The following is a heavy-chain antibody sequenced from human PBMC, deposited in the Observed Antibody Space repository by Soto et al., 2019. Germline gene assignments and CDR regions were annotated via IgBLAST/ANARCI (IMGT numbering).Heavy chain of an antibody. CDR3: AKVNRFSTTAPWDYYYYYMDV. Sequence: GGSLRLSCAASGFTFSSYGMHWVRQAPGKGLEWVAVISYDGSNKYYADSVKGRFTISRDNSKNTLYLQMNSLRAEDTAVYYCAKVNRFSTTAPWDYYYYYMDVWGKGTTVTVSS. J-gene: IGHJ6*03. D-gene: IGHD4-4*01. CDR2: ISYDGSNK. CDR1: GFTFSSYG. V-gene: IGHV3-30*18.